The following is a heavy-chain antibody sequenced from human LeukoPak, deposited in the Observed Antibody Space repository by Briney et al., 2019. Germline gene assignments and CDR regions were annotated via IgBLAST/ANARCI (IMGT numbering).Heavy chain of an antibody. CDR2: IYHSGST. J-gene: IGHJ4*02. CDR1: GYSISSGYY. CDR3: SNFDF. D-gene: IGHD2-8*01. V-gene: IGHV4-38-2*02. Sequence: PSETLSLTCTVSGYSISSGYYWGWIRQPPGKGLEWIGSIYHSGSTYYNPSLKSRVTISVDTSKNQFSLTLNSMTAADTAVYYCSNFDFWGQGTLVTVSS.